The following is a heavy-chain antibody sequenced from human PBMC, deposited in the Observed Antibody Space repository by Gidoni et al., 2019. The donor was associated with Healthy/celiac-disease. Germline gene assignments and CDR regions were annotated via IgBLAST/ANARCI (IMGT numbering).Heavy chain of an antibody. V-gene: IGHV3-48*03. Sequence: EVQLVESGGGLVQPGGFLRLSCAASGFTISSYEMNWVRQAPGKGLEWVSYISSSGSTIYYADSVKGRFTISRDNAKNSLYLQMNSLRAEDTAVYCCARGGQYDSSGGVLYYFDYWGQGTLVTVSS. J-gene: IGHJ4*02. CDR2: ISSSGSTI. CDR3: ARGGQYDSSGGVLYYFDY. CDR1: GFTISSYE. D-gene: IGHD3-22*01.